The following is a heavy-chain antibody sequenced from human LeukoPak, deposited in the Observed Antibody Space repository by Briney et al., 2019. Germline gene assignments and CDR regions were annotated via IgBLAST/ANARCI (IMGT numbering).Heavy chain of an antibody. D-gene: IGHD1-26*01. CDR1: EFTFSDAW. J-gene: IGHJ6*03. CDR3: ARALKGVRRRIAGDTTFEYYYYMDV. Sequence: GGSLRLSCAASEFTFSDAWMSWVRQAPGKGLEWVGRIKSKRDGGTPDYAAPVKGRFTISRDDSKDTLYLQMNSLRAEDTAVYYCARALKGVRRRIAGDTTFEYYYYMDVWGKGTTVTISS. CDR2: IKSKRDGGTP. V-gene: IGHV3-15*01.